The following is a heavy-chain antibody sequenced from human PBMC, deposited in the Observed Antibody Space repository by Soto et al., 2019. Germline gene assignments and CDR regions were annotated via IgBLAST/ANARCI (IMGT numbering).Heavy chain of an antibody. V-gene: IGHV3-23*01. CDR2: IHGGGGAT. CDR3: AKIEGHPLEYWYLEF. Sequence: EVQLLESGGGLVQPGGSLRLSCAASGFTFSAYAMGWVRQAPGKGLEWVSTIHGGGGATHYADSVKGRFTISRDDSKNTLYAHMHSLRDEESAVYYCAKIEGHPLEYWYLEFWGRGTLVTVSS. CDR1: GFTFSAYA. D-gene: IGHD1-1*01. J-gene: IGHJ2*01.